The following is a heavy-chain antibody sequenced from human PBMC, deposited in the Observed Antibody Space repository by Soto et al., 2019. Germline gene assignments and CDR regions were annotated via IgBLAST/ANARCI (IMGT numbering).Heavy chain of an antibody. Sequence: SETLSLTCDVSGDSISSGGYSWNWIRQPPGKGLEWIGYIYHSGGTDYNPSLKSRVTITVDSSNNKFSLKLNSVTAADTAVYYCARDSRSGYSLEYWGQGTLVTVSS. J-gene: IGHJ4*02. CDR3: ARDSRSGYSLEY. CDR2: IYHSGGT. CDR1: GDSISSGGYS. V-gene: IGHV4-30-2*01. D-gene: IGHD3-22*01.